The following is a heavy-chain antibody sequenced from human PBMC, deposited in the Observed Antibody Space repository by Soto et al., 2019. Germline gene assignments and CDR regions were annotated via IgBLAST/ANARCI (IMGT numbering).Heavy chain of an antibody. J-gene: IGHJ4*02. CDR1: GGSISSSNYY. D-gene: IGHD6-19*01. V-gene: IGHV4-39*01. CDR3: ARHFISVAAFDY. CDR2: VYYSGNT. Sequence: PSETLSLTCTVSGGSISSSNYYWGWIRQPPGKGLEWIGSVYYSGNTYYNPSLRSRLTVSVDTSKNHFSLKLSSVTAADTAVCYCARHFISVAAFDYWGQGTLVTVSS.